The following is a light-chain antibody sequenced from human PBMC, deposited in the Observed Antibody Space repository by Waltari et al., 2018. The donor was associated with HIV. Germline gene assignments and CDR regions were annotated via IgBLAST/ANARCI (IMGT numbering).Light chain of an antibody. CDR2: WAS. V-gene: IGKV4-1*01. J-gene: IGKJ2*01. Sequence: VLTLSPYSLAVSVGLWPALKCKSSFNNKNYLAWYQQKPGQPPMLLIYWASTRESGVPDRFSGSGSGTDFTLTISSLQAEDVAVYYCQQYYSFPSTFGQGTRLEIK. CDR1: FNNKNY. CDR3: QQYYSFPST.